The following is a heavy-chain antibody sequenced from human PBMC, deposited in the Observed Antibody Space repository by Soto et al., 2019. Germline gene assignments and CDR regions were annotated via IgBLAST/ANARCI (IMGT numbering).Heavy chain of an antibody. Sequence: GGSLRLSCAASGFTFSSYWMSWVRQAPGKGLEWVANIKQDGSEKYYVDSVKGRFTISRDNAKNSLYLQMNSLRAEDTAVYYCAREDILGARSFDYWGQGTLVTVSS. V-gene: IGHV3-7*01. CDR3: AREDILGARSFDY. CDR2: IKQDGSEK. CDR1: GFTFSSYW. D-gene: IGHD1-26*01. J-gene: IGHJ4*02.